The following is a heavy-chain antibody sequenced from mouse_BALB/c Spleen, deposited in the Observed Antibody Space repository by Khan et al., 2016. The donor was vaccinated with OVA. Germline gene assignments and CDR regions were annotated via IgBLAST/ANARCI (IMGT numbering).Heavy chain of an antibody. J-gene: IGHJ3*01. CDR3: VSHGSSSAWFTY. CDR2: INPTTDYT. CDR1: GYTFTSYW. D-gene: IGHD1-1*01. V-gene: IGHV1-7*01. Sequence: QVQLKESGAELAKPGASVKMSCKASGYTFTSYWMHWVKQRPGQGLEWIGYINPTTDYTEYNQIFKDKATLTADKSSSTAYMQLSSLTSEDSAVYYYVSHGSSSAWFTYWGQGTLVTVSA.